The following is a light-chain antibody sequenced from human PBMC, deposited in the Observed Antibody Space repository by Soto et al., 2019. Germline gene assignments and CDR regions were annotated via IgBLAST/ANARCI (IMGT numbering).Light chain of an antibody. CDR3: ETWDSTTWV. CDR1: SGHSSYI. V-gene: IGLV4-60*02. J-gene: IGLJ3*02. Sequence: QAVVTQSSSASAPLGSSVKLTCTLSSGHSSYIIAWHQQQPGKAPRYLMKLEGSGSYNKGGGVPDRFSGSSSGADRYLTISNLQFEDEAYYYCETWDSTTWVFGGGTKLTVL. CDR2: LEGSGSY.